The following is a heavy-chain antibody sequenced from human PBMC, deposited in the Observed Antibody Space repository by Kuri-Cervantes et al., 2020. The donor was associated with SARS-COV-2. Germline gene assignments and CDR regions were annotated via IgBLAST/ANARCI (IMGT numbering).Heavy chain of an antibody. D-gene: IGHD6-13*01. CDR3: ARDLRKGQQIIFGTFHYYGMDV. V-gene: IGHV3-30-3*01. J-gene: IGHJ6*02. CDR2: ISYDGNNE. CDR1: GFTFSSYA. Sequence: GESLKISCAASGFTFSSYAIHWVRQTPGKGLEWVAVISYDGNNEYYADSVKGRFTISRDSSRNTLSLQMNSLRTEDTAVYYCARDLRKGQQIIFGTFHYYGMDVWGQGTTVTVSS.